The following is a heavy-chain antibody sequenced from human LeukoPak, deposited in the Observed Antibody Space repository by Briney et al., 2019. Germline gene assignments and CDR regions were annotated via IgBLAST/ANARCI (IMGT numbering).Heavy chain of an antibody. D-gene: IGHD6-13*01. CDR3: ARVARYSSSWVQIDY. V-gene: IGHV1-18*01. Sequence: GASVKVSCKASGYTFTSYGISWVRQAPGQGLEWMGWISAYNGNTNYAQKLQGRVTMTTDTSTSTAYMELRSLRSDDTAVYYCARVARYSSSWVQIDYWGQGTLVTVSS. CDR2: ISAYNGNT. J-gene: IGHJ4*02. CDR1: GYTFTSYG.